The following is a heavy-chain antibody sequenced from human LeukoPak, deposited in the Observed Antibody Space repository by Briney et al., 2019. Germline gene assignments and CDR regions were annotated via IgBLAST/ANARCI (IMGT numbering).Heavy chain of an antibody. CDR2: IRYDGSDH. CDR3: ARWGIVAHDVFDL. CDR1: GFTFSRYG. D-gene: IGHD1-26*01. J-gene: IGHJ3*01. V-gene: IGHV3-33*01. Sequence: HPGGPLRLSCAGSGFTFSRYGIHWVRQAPGKGLEWVALIRYDGSDHWYGDPAKGRFTISRDNSKDTVYLQMDSLRDEDTAVYFCARWGIVAHDVFDLWGQGTMVIVSS.